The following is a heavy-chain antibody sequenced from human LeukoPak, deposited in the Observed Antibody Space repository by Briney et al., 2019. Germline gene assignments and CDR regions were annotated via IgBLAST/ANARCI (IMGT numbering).Heavy chain of an antibody. Sequence: SGGSLRLSSAASGFTFGRYAMSWVRQAPGKGLEWVSTIGGSGVTTYYADSVKGRFTISRDNSKNTMYLQMNSLRAEDTALYYCAKDRPYDYDSSGFMAFDIWGQGTMVTVS. CDR1: GFTFGRYA. V-gene: IGHV3-23*01. CDR2: IGGSGVTT. CDR3: AKDRPYDYDSSGFMAFDI. J-gene: IGHJ3*02. D-gene: IGHD3-22*01.